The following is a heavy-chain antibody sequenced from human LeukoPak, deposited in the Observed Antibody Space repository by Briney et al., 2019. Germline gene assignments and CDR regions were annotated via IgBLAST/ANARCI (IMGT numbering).Heavy chain of an antibody. J-gene: IGHJ1*01. D-gene: IGHD6-13*01. CDR1: GYTSTGYY. Sequence: ASVKVSCKASGYTSTGYYMHWVRQAPGQGLEWMGWINPNSGGTNYVQKFQGRVTMTRDTSISTAYMELSRLRSDDTAVYYCARDEMMAAAGTGDFQHWGQGTLVTVSS. CDR3: ARDEMMAAAGTGDFQH. V-gene: IGHV1-2*02. CDR2: INPNSGGT.